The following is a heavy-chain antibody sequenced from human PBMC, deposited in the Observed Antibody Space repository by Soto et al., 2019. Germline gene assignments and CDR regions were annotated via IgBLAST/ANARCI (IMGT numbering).Heavy chain of an antibody. CDR2: ISYDGSNK. V-gene: IGHV3-30-3*01. J-gene: IGHJ6*02. CDR1: GFTFSSYA. D-gene: IGHD1-26*01. Sequence: PGGSLRLSCAASGFTFSSYAMHWVRQAPGKGLEWVAVISYDGSNKYYADSVKGRFTISRDNSKNTLYLQMNSLRAEDTAVYYCARSDMWELLPIHYYYYGMDVWGQGTTVTVSS. CDR3: ARSDMWELLPIHYYYYGMDV.